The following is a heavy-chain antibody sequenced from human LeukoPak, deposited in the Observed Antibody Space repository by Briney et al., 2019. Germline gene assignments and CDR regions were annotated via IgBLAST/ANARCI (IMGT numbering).Heavy chain of an antibody. Sequence: ASVKVSCKASGYTFTNYAFHWVRQAPGQRLEWLGWINAGNDDTKYSQKFQARVTITRDTSASTVYMELSSLTSDDTAVYYCARERWHCRGNDCYSVYYYGLDVWGQGTTVTVSS. CDR1: GYTFTNYA. J-gene: IGHJ6*02. V-gene: IGHV1-3*01. CDR2: INAGNDDT. D-gene: IGHD2-15*01. CDR3: ARERWHCRGNDCYSVYYYGLDV.